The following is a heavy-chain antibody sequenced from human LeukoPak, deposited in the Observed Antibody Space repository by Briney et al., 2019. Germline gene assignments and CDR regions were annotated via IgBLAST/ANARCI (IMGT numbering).Heavy chain of an antibody. CDR1: GFTFSDYY. Sequence: GGSLRLSCAASGFTFSDYYMSWIRQAPGKGLEWVSYISSSSSYTNYADSVKGRFTISRDNAKNSLYLQITSLRAEDTAVYYCARVHSGYDSGYYFDYWGQGTLVTVSS. J-gene: IGHJ4*02. CDR2: ISSSSSYT. D-gene: IGHD5-12*01. V-gene: IGHV3-11*06. CDR3: ARVHSGYDSGYYFDY.